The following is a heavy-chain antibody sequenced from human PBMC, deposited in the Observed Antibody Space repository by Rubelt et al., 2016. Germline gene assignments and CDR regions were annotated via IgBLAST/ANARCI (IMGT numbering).Heavy chain of an antibody. V-gene: IGHV1-69*17. CDR3: ARDIIHDRITHNDV. Sequence: QVQLVQSGAEVKKPGSSVKVSCKASGGTFSSYAISWVRQAPGQGLEWMGGIIPIFGIANYAQKFKGRVTITADKSRSTAYMELSSLRSEDTAVYYCARDIIHDRITHNDVWGQGTTVTVSS. D-gene: IGHD3-3*01. CDR1: GGTFSSYA. CDR2: IIPIFGIA. J-gene: IGHJ6*02.